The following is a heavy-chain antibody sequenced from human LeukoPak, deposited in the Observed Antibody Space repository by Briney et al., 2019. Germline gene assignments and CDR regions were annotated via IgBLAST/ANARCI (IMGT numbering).Heavy chain of an antibody. Sequence: SETLSLTCTVSGGSISSYYWSWIRQPPGKGLEWIGYIYYSGTTNYNPSLKSRVTISVDTSKYQFSLKLSSVTAADTAVYYCARGVYIAAAQYGYWGQGTLVTVSS. CDR1: GGSISSYY. J-gene: IGHJ4*02. V-gene: IGHV4-59*01. CDR3: ARGVYIAAAQYGY. CDR2: IYYSGTT. D-gene: IGHD6-13*01.